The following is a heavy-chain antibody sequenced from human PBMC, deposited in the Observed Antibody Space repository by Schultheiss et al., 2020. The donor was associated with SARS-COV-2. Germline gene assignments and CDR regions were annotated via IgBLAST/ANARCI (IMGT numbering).Heavy chain of an antibody. V-gene: IGHV3-11*04. CDR3: ARSRYSYGYRGSYYYYYGMDV. CDR1: GFTFSDYY. Sequence: GGSLRLSCAASGFTFSDYYMSWIRQAPGKGLEWVSYISSSSSTIYYADSVKGRFTISRDNSKNTLYLQMNSLRAEDTAVYYCARSRYSYGYRGSYYYYYGMDVWGQGTTVTVSS. J-gene: IGHJ6*02. D-gene: IGHD5-18*01. CDR2: ISSSSSTI.